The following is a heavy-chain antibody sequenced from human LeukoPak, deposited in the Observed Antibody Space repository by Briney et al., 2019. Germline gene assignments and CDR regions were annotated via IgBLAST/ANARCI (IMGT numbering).Heavy chain of an antibody. V-gene: IGHV1-46*01. D-gene: IGHD1-7*01. CDR1: GYSFISYY. J-gene: IGHJ4*02. Sequence: ASVKVSCKASGYSFISYYMHWVRKAPGQGLERMGIINPSGGSTSYAQKFQGRVTMTRDTSTSTVYMDLRNLRSEDTAAYYCARDEGPPRYNWNYGGPDYWGQGTLVTVSS. CDR3: ARDEGPPRYNWNYGGPDY. CDR2: INPSGGST.